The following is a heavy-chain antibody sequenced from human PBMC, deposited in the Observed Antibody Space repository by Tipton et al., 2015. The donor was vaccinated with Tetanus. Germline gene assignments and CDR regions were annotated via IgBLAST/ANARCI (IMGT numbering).Heavy chain of an antibody. CDR2: IYYSGSA. D-gene: IGHD2-15*01. V-gene: IGHV4-59*07. CDR3: ARVEEGYCSGGTCYFAD. J-gene: IGHJ4*02. Sequence: GLVKPSDTLSLTCNMSGDSISRFYWSWIRQAPGKGLEWIGHIYYSGSANYNPSLKKRVTISVDTSKNQFSLKLNSVTAADTAVYYCARVEEGYCSGGTCYFADWGRGTLVTVSS. CDR1: GDSISRFY.